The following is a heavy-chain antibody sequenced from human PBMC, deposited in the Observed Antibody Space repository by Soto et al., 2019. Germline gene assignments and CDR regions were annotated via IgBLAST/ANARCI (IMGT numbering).Heavy chain of an antibody. D-gene: IGHD3-10*01. V-gene: IGHV1-18*01. J-gene: IGHJ4*02. CDR1: GDTFASFC. CDR3: ARDQESITDRILQY. Sequence: ASVKVSCKSSGDTFASFCLSWGRQAPGQGLEWLGWISAYNGNTHYAQKVRDRVTLTTDTSTNTAYMELRSLTSDDTAVYYCARDQESITDRILQYWGQGTRVTVSS. CDR2: ISAYNGNT.